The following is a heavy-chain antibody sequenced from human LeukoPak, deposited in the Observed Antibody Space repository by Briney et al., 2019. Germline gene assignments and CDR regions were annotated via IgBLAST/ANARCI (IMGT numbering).Heavy chain of an antibody. D-gene: IGHD1-26*01. V-gene: IGHV3-21*05. CDR3: ARDRSGSSSVDDAFDI. J-gene: IGHJ3*02. CDR2: ISSSSSYI. CDR1: GFTFSSYE. Sequence: GGSLRLSCAASGFTFSSYEMNWVRQAPGKGLEWVSYISSSSSYIYYADSVKGRFTIPRDNAKNSLYLQMNSLRVEDTAVYYCARDRSGSSSVDDAFDIWGQGIMVTVSS.